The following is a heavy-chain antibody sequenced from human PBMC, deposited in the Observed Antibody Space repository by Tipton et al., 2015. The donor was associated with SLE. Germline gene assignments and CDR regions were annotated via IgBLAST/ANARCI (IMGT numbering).Heavy chain of an antibody. J-gene: IGHJ4*02. CDR2: IWYDGSNK. V-gene: IGHV3-33*01. CDR1: GFTFSRYV. CDR3: ARDFCSSNSCPGYFDF. D-gene: IGHD2-2*01. Sequence: SLRLSCAASGFTFSRYVMHWVRQAPGKGLEWVAVIWYDGSNKYYADSVKGRFTISRDNSKNTLYLQMNSLRAEDTAVYYCARDFCSSNSCPGYFDFWGQGTLVTVSS.